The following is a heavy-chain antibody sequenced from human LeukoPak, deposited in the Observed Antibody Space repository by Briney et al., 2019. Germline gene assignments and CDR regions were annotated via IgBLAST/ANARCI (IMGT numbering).Heavy chain of an antibody. CDR3: ARETLLYCGGDCYSGIVDY. V-gene: IGHV1-18*01. D-gene: IGHD2-21*02. Sequence: ASVKVSCKASGYTFTSYGISWVRQAPGQGLEWMGWISAYNGNTNYAQKLQGRVTMTTDTSTSTAYMELRSLRSDDTAVYYCARETLLYCGGDCYSGIVDYWGQGTLATVSS. J-gene: IGHJ4*02. CDR1: GYTFTSYG. CDR2: ISAYNGNT.